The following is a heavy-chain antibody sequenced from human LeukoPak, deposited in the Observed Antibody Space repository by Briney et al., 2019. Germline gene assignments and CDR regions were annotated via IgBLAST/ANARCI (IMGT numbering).Heavy chain of an antibody. CDR2: IKQDGSEK. CDR3: ARDEGMGGTDFDY. Sequence: GGSLRLSRAASGFTFSSYWMSWVRQAPGKGLEWVANIKQDGSEKYYVDSVKGRFTISRDNAKNSLYLQMNSLRAEDTAVYYCARDEGMGGTDFDYWGQGTLVTVSS. V-gene: IGHV3-7*01. CDR1: GFTFSSYW. J-gene: IGHJ4*02. D-gene: IGHD2-21*02.